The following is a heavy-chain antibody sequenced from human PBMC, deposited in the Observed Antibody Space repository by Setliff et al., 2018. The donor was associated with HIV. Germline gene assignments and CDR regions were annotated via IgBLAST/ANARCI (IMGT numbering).Heavy chain of an antibody. CDR1: GGSLTSYY. V-gene: IGHV4-59*01. CDR2: AFYSGTT. J-gene: IGHJ6*03. D-gene: IGHD6-19*01. CDR3: ARSDGGAVAVDYYYYYMDV. Sequence: SETLSLTCIASGGSLTSYYWSWIRQAPGKGLEWIGYAFYSGTTNYNPSLKSRVTISVETSKNQFSLKLSSVTAADTAVYYCARSDGGAVAVDYYYYYMDVWGKGTTVTVSS.